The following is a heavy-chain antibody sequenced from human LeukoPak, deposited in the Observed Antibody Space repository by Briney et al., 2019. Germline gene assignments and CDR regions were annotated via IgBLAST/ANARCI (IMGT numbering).Heavy chain of an antibody. J-gene: IGHJ4*02. D-gene: IGHD3-22*01. V-gene: IGHV4-59*08. CDR1: GGSITNYY. CDR3: ARHGASSSDYILWIDH. CDR2: IYYRGST. Sequence: SETLSLTCDVSGGSITNYYWSWIRQPPGKGLDWIGYIYYRGSTNYNPSLKSRVTISVDTSKNQFSLKLSSVTAADTAVYYCARHGASSSDYILWIDHSGQGTLVTVSS.